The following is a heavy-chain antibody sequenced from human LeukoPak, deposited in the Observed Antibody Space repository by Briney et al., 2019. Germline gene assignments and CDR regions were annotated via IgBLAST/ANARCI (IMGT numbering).Heavy chain of an antibody. V-gene: IGHV3-21*01. CDR2: ISSSSSYI. CDR1: GFTFSSYS. J-gene: IGHJ6*04. Sequence: SGGSLRLSCAASGFTFSSYSMNWVRQAPGKGLEWVSSISSSSSYIYYADSVKGRFTISRDNAKNSLYLQMSSLRAEDTAVYYCGATGTTGYYYYYGMDVWSKGTTVTVSS. CDR3: GATGTTGYYYYYGMDV. D-gene: IGHD1-1*01.